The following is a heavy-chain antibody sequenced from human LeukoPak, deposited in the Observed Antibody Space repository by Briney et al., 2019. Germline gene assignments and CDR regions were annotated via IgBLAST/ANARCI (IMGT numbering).Heavy chain of an antibody. CDR2: MNPNSGNT. J-gene: IGHJ5*02. V-gene: IGHV1-8*03. D-gene: IGHD6-13*01. CDR1: GYTFTSYD. CDR3: AGGVGSSWFDP. Sequence: ASVKVSCKASGYTFTSYDINWVRQATGQGLEWMGWMNPNSGNTGYAQKFQGRVTITRNTSISTAYMELSSLRSEDMAVYYCAGGVGSSWFDPWGQGTLVTVSS.